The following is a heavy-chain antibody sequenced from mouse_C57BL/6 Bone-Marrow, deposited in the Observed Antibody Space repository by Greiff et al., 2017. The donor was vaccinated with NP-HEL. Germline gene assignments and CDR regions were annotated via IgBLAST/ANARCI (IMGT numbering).Heavy chain of an antibody. V-gene: IGHV1-22*01. CDR1: GYTFTDYN. D-gene: IGHD2-4*01. J-gene: IGHJ3*01. CDR2: INPNNGGT. Sequence: EVHLVESGPELVKPGASVKMSCKASGYTFTDYNMHWVKQSHGKSLEWIGYINPNNGGTSYNQKFKGKATLTVNKSSSTAYMELRSLTSEDSAVYYCARPPHYDYDVKRAWFAYWGQGTLVTVSA. CDR3: ARPPHYDYDVKRAWFAY.